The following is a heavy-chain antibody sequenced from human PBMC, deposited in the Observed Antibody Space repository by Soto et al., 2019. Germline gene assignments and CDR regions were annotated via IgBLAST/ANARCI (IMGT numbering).Heavy chain of an antibody. D-gene: IGHD5-12*01. J-gene: IGHJ5*02. CDR2: VYLSGRV. Sequence: QVQLEESGPGLVKASQTLSLTCTVSGDSVSAGTHFWSWIRHHPGKGLEWIGNVYLSGRVHYTSSLESRLSISLDTSKSQFYLRLSSVTVADTAIYYCARGSHNAEYSSGPGWFDHWGQGTLVTVSS. V-gene: IGHV4-31*03. CDR3: ARGSHNAEYSSGPGWFDH. CDR1: GDSVSAGTHF.